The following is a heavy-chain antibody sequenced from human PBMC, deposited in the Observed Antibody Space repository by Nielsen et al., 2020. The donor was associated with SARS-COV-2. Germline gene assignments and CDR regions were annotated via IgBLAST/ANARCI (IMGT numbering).Heavy chain of an antibody. V-gene: IGHV1-69*04. J-gene: IGHJ5*02. CDR3: AREGFSGAYLDP. Sequence: SVKVSCKASGITFDNYAITWVRQAPGQGIEWLGRIIPVLGVAHYAQMFQGRVTITADTSTNTAYLELNNLRSDDTAVYFCAREGFSGAYLDPWGQGTLVTVSS. CDR1: GITFDNYA. D-gene: IGHD1-26*01. CDR2: IIPVLGVA.